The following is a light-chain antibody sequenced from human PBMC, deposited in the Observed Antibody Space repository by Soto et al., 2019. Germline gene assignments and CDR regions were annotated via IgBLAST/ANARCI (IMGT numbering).Light chain of an antibody. Sequence: EIVMTQSPATLSVSPGERATLSCRASQSVSSNLAWYQQKPGQAPRLLIYGASTRATGIPARFSGSGSGTESTLTISRLQSEDVAVYYCQQYNNWPQTFGGGTKVEIK. J-gene: IGKJ4*01. CDR3: QQYNNWPQT. V-gene: IGKV3-15*01. CDR1: QSVSSN. CDR2: GAS.